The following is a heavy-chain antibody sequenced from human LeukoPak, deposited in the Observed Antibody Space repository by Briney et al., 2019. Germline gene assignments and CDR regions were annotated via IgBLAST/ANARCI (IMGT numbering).Heavy chain of an antibody. D-gene: IGHD3-10*01. CDR3: ARDGVPRSGSYYKTLGDFDY. CDR2: NNPNSGGT. Sequence: ASVKVSCKASGYTFTGYYMHWVRQAPGQGLEWMGWNNPNSGGTNYAQKFQGRVTMTRDTSISTAYMELSRLRSDDTAVYYCARDGVPRSGSYYKTLGDFDYWGQGTLVTVSS. CDR1: GYTFTGYY. V-gene: IGHV1-2*02. J-gene: IGHJ4*02.